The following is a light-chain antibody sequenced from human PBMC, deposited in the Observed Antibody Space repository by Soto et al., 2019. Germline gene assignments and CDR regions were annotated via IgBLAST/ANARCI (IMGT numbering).Light chain of an antibody. CDR1: QSVSSY. V-gene: IGKV3-11*01. J-gene: IGKJ4*01. CDR3: QQRSNWPS. CDR2: DAS. Sequence: PGERATLSCRASQSVSSYLAWYQQKPGQAPRLLIYDASNRATGIPARFSGSGSGTDFTLTISSLEPEDFAVYYCQQRSNWPSFGGGTKVEIK.